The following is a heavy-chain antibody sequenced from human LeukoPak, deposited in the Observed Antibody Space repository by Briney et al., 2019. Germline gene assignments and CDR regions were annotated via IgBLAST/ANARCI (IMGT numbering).Heavy chain of an antibody. CDR3: ARQEDDYGDYGDAFDI. V-gene: IGHV4-4*07. J-gene: IGHJ3*02. CDR2: IYTSGST. Sequence: PSGTLSLTCTVSGGSISSYYWSWIRQPAGKGLEWIGRIYTSGSTNYNPSLKSRVTMSVDTPKNQFSLKLSSVTAADTAVYYCARQEDDYGDYGDAFDIWGQGTMVTVSS. CDR1: GGSISSYY. D-gene: IGHD4-17*01.